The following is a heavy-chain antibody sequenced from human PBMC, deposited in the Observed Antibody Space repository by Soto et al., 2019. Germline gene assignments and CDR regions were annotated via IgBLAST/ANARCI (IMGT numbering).Heavy chain of an antibody. J-gene: IGHJ6*02. CDR3: AREMSVGSYYDFWSGYYTGSSDYYYGMDV. CDR2: INAGNGNT. V-gene: IGHV1-3*01. Sequence: ASVKVSCKASGYTFTSYAMHWVRQAPGQRLEWMGWINAGNGNTKYSQKFQGRVTITRDTSASTAYMELSSLRSEDTAVYYCAREMSVGSYYDFWSGYYTGSSDYYYGMDVWGQGTTVTVSS. CDR1: GYTFTSYA. D-gene: IGHD3-3*01.